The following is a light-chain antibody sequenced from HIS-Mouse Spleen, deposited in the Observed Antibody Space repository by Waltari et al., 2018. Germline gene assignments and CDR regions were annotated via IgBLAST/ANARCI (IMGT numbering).Light chain of an antibody. CDR3: QQYDNLPLT. CDR1: QDISNY. J-gene: IGKJ4*01. CDR2: DTS. Sequence: DIQMTQSPSSLSASVGDRVTTTCQASQDISNYLNWYQQKPGKAPKLLIYDTSNLEKGVPSRLSGSGSGTDFTFTISSLQPEDIATYYSQQYDNLPLTFGGGTKVEIK. V-gene: IGKV1-33*01.